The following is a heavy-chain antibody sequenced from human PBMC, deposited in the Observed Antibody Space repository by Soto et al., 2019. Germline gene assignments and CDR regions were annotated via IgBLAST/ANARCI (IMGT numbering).Heavy chain of an antibody. CDR2: INPSGGST. J-gene: IGHJ6*02. Sequence: SVKICCKASVYTLTRYYMHWVRQAPGQGLEWMGIINPSGGSTSYAQKFQGRVTMTRDTSTSTVYMELSRLRSEDTAVYYCARETSYDFWSGRRDYGMDVWGQGTTVTVSS. CDR3: ARETSYDFWSGRRDYGMDV. V-gene: IGHV1-46*01. CDR1: VYTLTRYY. D-gene: IGHD3-3*01.